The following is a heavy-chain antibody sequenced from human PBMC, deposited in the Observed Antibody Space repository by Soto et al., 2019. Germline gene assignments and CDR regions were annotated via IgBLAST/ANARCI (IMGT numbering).Heavy chain of an antibody. D-gene: IGHD1-20*01. CDR3: ARGLDRIYNWLSRSPYYFDY. J-gene: IGHJ4*02. Sequence: GSLRLSCAASGFAVSSYAMHWVRQAPGKGLEYVSAISSNGGSTYYANSVKGRFTISRDNSKNTLYLQMGSLRAEDMAVYYCARGLDRIYNWLSRSPYYFDYWGQGTLVTVSS. CDR1: GFAVSSYA. V-gene: IGHV3-64*01. CDR2: ISSNGGST.